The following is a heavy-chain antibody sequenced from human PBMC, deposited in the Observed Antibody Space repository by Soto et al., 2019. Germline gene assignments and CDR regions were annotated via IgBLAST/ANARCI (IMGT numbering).Heavy chain of an antibody. V-gene: IGHV1-58*01. CDR1: GFTFTSSA. J-gene: IGHJ6*02. Sequence: SVKVSCKASGFTFTSSAVQWVRQARGQRLEWIGWIVVGSGNTNYAQKFQERVTITRDMSTSTAYMELNSLRSEDTAVYYCATELRKRRDGYNWREYYYYYYVMDVWAQGTSVTVSS. CDR3: ATELRKRRDGYNWREYYYYYYVMDV. D-gene: IGHD5-12*01. CDR2: IVVGSGNT.